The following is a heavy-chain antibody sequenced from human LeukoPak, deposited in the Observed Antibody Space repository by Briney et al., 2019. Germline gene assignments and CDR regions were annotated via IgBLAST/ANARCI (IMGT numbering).Heavy chain of an antibody. CDR2: IESKIGGGTT. CDR3: NTDRLWGQGVLQFLESLPTFDY. D-gene: IGHD3-3*01. V-gene: IGHV3-15*04. Sequence: PGGSLRLSCVASGFTFSNAWMRWVRQAPGKGLEWVGRIESKIGGGTTDYAAPVKGRFTISRDDSKNTLYLQMNSLKIEDTAVYYCNTDRLWGQGVLQFLESLPTFDYWGQGTLVTVSS. J-gene: IGHJ4*02. CDR1: GFTFSNAW.